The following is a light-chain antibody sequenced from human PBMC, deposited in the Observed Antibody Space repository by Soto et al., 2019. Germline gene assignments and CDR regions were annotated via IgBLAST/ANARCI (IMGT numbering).Light chain of an antibody. Sequence: QSVLTQPASVSGSPGQSITISCTGTSRDVGAYKFVSWYQQLPGKAPKLLIYEVSNRPSGVSNRFSGSKSGNTASLTISGLQAEDEADYYCSSYTSSSTVVFGGGTKLTVL. CDR2: EVS. CDR3: SSYTSSSTVV. V-gene: IGLV2-14*01. CDR1: SRDVGAYKF. J-gene: IGLJ2*01.